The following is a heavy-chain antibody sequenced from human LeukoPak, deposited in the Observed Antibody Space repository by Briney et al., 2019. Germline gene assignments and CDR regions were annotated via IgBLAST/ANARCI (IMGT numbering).Heavy chain of an antibody. CDR2: INPSDGST. D-gene: IGHD1-1*01. V-gene: IGHV1-46*01. CDR3: ARDGLQTRYSWNDEGRKNWFDP. Sequence: ASVKVSRKASGFTFSGYYMQWVRQAPGQGLEWMGIINPSDGSTKYAQKFQGRVTMTGDTSTSTVYMELSSLRSEDTAVYYCARDGLQTRYSWNDEGRKNWFDPWGQGTLVTVSS. J-gene: IGHJ5*02. CDR1: GFTFSGYY.